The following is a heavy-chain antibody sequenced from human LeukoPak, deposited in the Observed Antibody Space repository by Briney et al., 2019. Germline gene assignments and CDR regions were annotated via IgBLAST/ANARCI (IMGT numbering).Heavy chain of an antibody. V-gene: IGHV4-59*01. CDR3: ARDHRGYSYGLFDN. CDR2: IYYSGST. Sequence: SETLSLTCTVSGGSMSSYYWGWIRQPSGRGLEWIGSIYYSGSTNYNPSLKSRVTISVDTSKNQFSLTLSSVTAADTAVYYCARDHRGYSYGLFDNWAQGTLVTVSS. CDR1: GGSMSSYY. D-gene: IGHD5-18*01. J-gene: IGHJ4*02.